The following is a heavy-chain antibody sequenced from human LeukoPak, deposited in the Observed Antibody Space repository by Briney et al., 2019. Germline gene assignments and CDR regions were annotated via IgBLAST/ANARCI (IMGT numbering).Heavy chain of an antibody. J-gene: IGHJ4*02. CDR1: GDSISSSSYY. CDR3: ARHSNGGCTSTRCHIDY. Sequence: SETLSLTCPVSGDSISSSSYYWGWIRQPPGKGLEWIGTIYYSGSTYYNSSLKSRVTMSVDTSKNQFSLNLSSVTAADTAVYYCARHSNGGCTSTRCHIDYWGQGALVTVSS. CDR2: IYYSGST. D-gene: IGHD2-2*01. V-gene: IGHV4-39*01.